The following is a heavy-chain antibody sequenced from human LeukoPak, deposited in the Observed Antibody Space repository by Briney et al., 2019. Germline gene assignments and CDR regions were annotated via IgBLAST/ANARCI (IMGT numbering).Heavy chain of an antibody. D-gene: IGHD3-16*01. CDR2: IHSSGNT. V-gene: IGHV4-31*03. CDR1: GGSINSFSYY. CDR3: ARRGTYYFDY. J-gene: IGHJ4*02. Sequence: SQTLSLTCTVSGGSINSFSYYWSWIRQRPGKGLEWVGYIHSSGNTYYNPSLKSRVTISVDTSKNQFSLNLTSVTAADTAVYYCARRGTYYFDYWGQGTLVTVSS.